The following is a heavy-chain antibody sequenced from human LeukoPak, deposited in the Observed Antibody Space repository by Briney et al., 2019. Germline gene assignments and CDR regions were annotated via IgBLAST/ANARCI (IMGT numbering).Heavy chain of an antibody. CDR1: GFTFSSYA. J-gene: IGHJ4*02. D-gene: IGHD2/OR15-2a*01. CDR3: ARDFRRGYYFDY. Sequence: GGSLRLSCAASGFTFSSYAMSWVRQAPGKGLEWVSAISGSGGSTYYADSVKGRFTISRDNSKNTLYLQMNSLRAEDTAVYYCARDFRRGYYFDYWGQGTLVTVSS. CDR2: ISGSGGST. V-gene: IGHV3-23*01.